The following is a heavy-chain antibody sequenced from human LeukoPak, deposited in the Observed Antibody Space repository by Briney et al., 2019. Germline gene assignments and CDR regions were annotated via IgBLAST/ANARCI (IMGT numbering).Heavy chain of an antibody. V-gene: IGHV3-48*03. Sequence: GGSLRLSCEASGFIFSSYEMNWVRQAPGKGLEWVSFISSSGRTMYYADSVKGRFTVSRDNAKNSVYLQMNSLRAEDTAVYYCARSPVEVDGFDIWGQGTMVTVSS. CDR1: GFIFSSYE. D-gene: IGHD2-2*01. J-gene: IGHJ3*02. CDR3: ARSPVEVDGFDI. CDR2: ISSSGRTM.